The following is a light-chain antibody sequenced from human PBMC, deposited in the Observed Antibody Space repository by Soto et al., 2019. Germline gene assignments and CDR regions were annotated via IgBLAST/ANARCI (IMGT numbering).Light chain of an antibody. CDR3: SSYTSSSTLV. CDR1: SSDVGGYNY. J-gene: IGLJ1*01. Sequence: QSALAQPRSVSVSPGQSVTISCTGTSSDVGGYNYVSWYQQHPGKAPKLMIYDVSNRPSGVSNRFSGSKSGNTASLTISGLQAEDEADYYCSSYTSSSTLVFGTGTKVTVL. V-gene: IGLV2-14*01. CDR2: DVS.